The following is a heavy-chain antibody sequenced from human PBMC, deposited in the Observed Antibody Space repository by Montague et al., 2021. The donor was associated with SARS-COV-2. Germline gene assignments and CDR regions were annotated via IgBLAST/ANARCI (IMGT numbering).Heavy chain of an antibody. CDR3: ARGARQGYGFRLGSFDS. CDR2: INHSGST. J-gene: IGHJ4*02. CDR1: GGSCSGDF. V-gene: IGHV4-34*01. D-gene: IGHD3-10*01. Sequence: SETLSLTCAGDGGSCSGDFRHRSRQHPAKRQASLKEINHSGSTNYNPSLKSRVTMSVDTSKNQFSLKLSSVTAAETAVYYCARGARQGYGFRLGSFDSWGQGTRVTVSS.